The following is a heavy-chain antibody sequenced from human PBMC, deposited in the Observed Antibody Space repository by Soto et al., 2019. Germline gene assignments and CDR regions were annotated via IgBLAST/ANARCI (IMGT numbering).Heavy chain of an antibody. Sequence: SETLPLTCTVSGGSISSGGYCWSWIRQHPGKGLEWIGYIYYSGSTYYNPSLKSRVTISVDTSKNQFSLKLSSVTAADTAVYYCARADCSGGSCYNFDYWGQGTLVTVSS. V-gene: IGHV4-31*03. CDR2: IYYSGST. J-gene: IGHJ4*02. CDR3: ARADCSGGSCYNFDY. D-gene: IGHD2-15*01. CDR1: GGSISSGGYC.